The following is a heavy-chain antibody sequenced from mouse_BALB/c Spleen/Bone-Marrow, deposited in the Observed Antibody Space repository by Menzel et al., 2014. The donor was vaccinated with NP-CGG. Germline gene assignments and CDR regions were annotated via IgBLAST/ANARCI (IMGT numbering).Heavy chain of an antibody. Sequence: EVQGVESGPELVKPGASVKVSCEASGYAFTSYNMYWVKQSHGKSLEWIGYIDPYNGGTSYNQKFKGKATLTVDKSSSTAYMHLNSLTSEDSAVYYCARDNYYGSSTGFAYWGQGTLVTVSA. J-gene: IGHJ3*01. CDR3: ARDNYYGSSTGFAY. D-gene: IGHD1-1*01. V-gene: IGHV1S135*01. CDR1: GYAFTSYN. CDR2: IDPYNGGT.